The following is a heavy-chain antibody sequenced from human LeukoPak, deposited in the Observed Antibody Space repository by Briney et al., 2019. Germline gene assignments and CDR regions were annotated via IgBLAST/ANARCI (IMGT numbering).Heavy chain of an antibody. J-gene: IGHJ5*02. CDR2: ISSNGGRT. V-gene: IGHV3-64*01. Sequence: WGTLRLSCAASGFTFSSYAMHWVRQAPGKGLEYVSAISSNGGRTYYENSAKGRFTISRDNSKNTLYLQMVSLIADDVAVYYCSKDIVVVPAAMPIGFDPWGQEALVTVSS. CDR3: SKDIVVVPAAMPIGFDP. CDR1: GFTFSSYA. D-gene: IGHD2-2*01.